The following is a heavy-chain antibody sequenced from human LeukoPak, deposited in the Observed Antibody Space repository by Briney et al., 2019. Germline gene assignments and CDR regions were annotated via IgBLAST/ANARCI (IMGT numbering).Heavy chain of an antibody. CDR2: IYYSGST. V-gene: IGHV4-31*03. Sequence: SETLSLTCTVSGGSISGGIYRWGWIRQPPGKGLEWIGYIYYSGSTYYNPSLKSRVTISVDTSRNQFSLRLSSVTAADTAVYYCARGYYDYVWGSYRPPDAFDIWGQGTMVTVSS. CDR1: GGSISGGIYR. J-gene: IGHJ3*02. D-gene: IGHD3-16*02. CDR3: ARGYYDYVWGSYRPPDAFDI.